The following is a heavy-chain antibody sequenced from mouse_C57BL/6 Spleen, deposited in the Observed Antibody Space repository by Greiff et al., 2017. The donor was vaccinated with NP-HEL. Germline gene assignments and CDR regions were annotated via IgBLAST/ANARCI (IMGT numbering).Heavy chain of an antibody. V-gene: IGHV3-6*01. CDR1: GYSITSGYY. Sequence: ESGPGLVKPSQSLSLTCSVTGYSITSGYYWNWIRQFPGNKLEWMGYISYDGSNNYNPSLKNRISITRDTSKNQFFLKLNSVTTEDTATYYCARVDGNYEVYAMDYWGQGTSVTVSS. CDR3: ARVDGNYEVYAMDY. D-gene: IGHD2-1*01. J-gene: IGHJ4*01. CDR2: ISYDGSN.